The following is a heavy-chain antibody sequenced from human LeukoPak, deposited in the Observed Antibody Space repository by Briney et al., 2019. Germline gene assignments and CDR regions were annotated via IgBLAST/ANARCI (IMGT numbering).Heavy chain of an antibody. J-gene: IGHJ6*03. CDR2: ITWDGGDS. Sequence: GGSLRLSCAASGFTFENYAMHWVRQAPGKGPEWISLITWDGGDSYYADSVKGRFTISRDNSKNSLYLQMNSLRAEDTAVYYCARGPLSCSSTSCFMNYYMDVWGKGTTVTVSS. V-gene: IGHV3-43D*03. CDR1: GFTFENYA. CDR3: ARGPLSCSSTSCFMNYYMDV. D-gene: IGHD2-2*01.